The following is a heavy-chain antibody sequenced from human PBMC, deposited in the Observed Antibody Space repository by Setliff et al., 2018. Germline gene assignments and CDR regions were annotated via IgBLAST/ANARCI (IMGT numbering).Heavy chain of an antibody. D-gene: IGHD3-22*01. J-gene: IGHJ4*01. CDR1: GFTFDDYA. V-gene: IGHV3-43D*04. CDR2: ISWDGGST. Sequence: GESLKISCAASGFTFDDYAMHWVRQAPGKGLEWVSLISWDGGSTYYADSVKGRFTISRDNSKNSLYLQMNSLRAEDTALYYCAKDMADYYDSSGYWDYFDYWG. CDR3: AKDMADYYDSSGYWDYFDY.